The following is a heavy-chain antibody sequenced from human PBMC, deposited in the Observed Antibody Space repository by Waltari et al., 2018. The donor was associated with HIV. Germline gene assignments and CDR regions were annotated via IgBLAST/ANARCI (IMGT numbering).Heavy chain of an antibody. CDR3: TKGRRGALFGDE. D-gene: IGHD3-3*01. CDR1: GYYFIYLD. V-gene: IGHV1-8*02. J-gene: IGHJ4*02. CDR2: MNPDNGDA. Sequence: QVPLVQSGAEIKKPRASVRVSCKASGYYFIYLDINWVRRPPGRGLEWVGWMNPDNGDAGYGHKFKGRFSLTRDTSTDTAYMDVTNLKSEDTAIYYCTKGRRGALFGDEWGQGTLVTVSS.